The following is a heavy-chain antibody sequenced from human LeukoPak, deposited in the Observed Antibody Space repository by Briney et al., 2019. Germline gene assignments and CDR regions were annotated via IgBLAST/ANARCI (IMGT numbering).Heavy chain of an antibody. D-gene: IGHD1-26*01. CDR3: ARDSWELLRGDY. CDR1: GYTFTAYY. J-gene: IGHJ4*02. CDR2: INPNSGGT. Sequence: GASVKVSCKASGYTFTAYYMHWVRQAPGQGLEWMGWINPNSGGTNYAQKLQGRVTMTTDTSTSTAYMELRSLRSDDTAVYYCARDSWELLRGDYWGQGTLVTVSS. V-gene: IGHV1-2*02.